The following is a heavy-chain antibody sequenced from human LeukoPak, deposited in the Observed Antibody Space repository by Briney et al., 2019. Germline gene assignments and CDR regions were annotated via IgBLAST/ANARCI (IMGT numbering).Heavy chain of an antibody. D-gene: IGHD2-8*01. Sequence: GESLKISRKGSGYTFSSYWIGCVRQMPGKGLEWMGIIYPDDSGTRYSPSFQGQVTISADKSISTAYLQWSSLKASDTAMYYCARLAYCSNDVCYSNYYYSMDVWGKGTTVTVSS. CDR1: GYTFSSYW. CDR3: ARLAYCSNDVCYSNYYYSMDV. J-gene: IGHJ6*03. V-gene: IGHV5-51*01. CDR2: IYPDDSGT.